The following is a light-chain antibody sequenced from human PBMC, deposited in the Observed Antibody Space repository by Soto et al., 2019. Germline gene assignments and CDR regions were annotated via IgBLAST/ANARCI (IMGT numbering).Light chain of an antibody. CDR3: SSYTSSNTFV. CDR1: SSDVGGYNY. CDR2: EVS. Sequence: QSVLTQPASVSGSLGQSISISCTGTSSDVGGYNYVSWYQQHPDKAPKLMIYEVSNRPSGVSNRFSGSKSGNTASLTISGLQAEDEADYYCSSYTSSNTFVFGPGTKVTVL. J-gene: IGLJ1*01. V-gene: IGLV2-14*01.